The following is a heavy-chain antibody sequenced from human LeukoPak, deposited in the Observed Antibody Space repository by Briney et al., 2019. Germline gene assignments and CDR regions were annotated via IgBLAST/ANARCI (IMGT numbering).Heavy chain of an antibody. CDR2: IKQDGSEK. Sequence: HPGGSLRLSCAVSGFTFSSYWMSWVRQAPGKGLEWVANIKQDGSEKYCVDSVKGRFTISRDNAKNSLYLQMNSLRAEDTAVYYCARMDGGILLFSDAFDIWGQGTMVTVSS. CDR3: ARMDGGILLFSDAFDI. D-gene: IGHD2-21*02. J-gene: IGHJ3*02. CDR1: GFTFSSYW. V-gene: IGHV3-7*01.